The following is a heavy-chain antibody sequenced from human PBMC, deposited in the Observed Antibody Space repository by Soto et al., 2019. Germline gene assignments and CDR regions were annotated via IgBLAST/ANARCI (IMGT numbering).Heavy chain of an antibody. CDR3: AREVTSHHYCFDL. CDR2: IYYTGRT. CDR1: GGSLKSGGYY. J-gene: IGHJ5*02. V-gene: IGHV4-31*02. D-gene: IGHD2-2*01. Sequence: QVQLQESGPGLVKPSQTLSLTCTVSGGSLKSGGYYWSWIRQHPGRGLEWIGYIYYTGRTYYNPSLESRVTFSVETSKNQFCLQLSSVTAAEAAVYYCAREVTSHHYCFDLWGQGTLVTVSS.